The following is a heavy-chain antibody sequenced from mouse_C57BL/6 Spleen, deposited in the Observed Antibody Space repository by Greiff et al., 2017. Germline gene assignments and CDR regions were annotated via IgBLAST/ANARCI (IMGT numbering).Heavy chain of an antibody. Sequence: QVQLQQSGAELVRPGASVTLSCKASGYTFTDYEMHWVKQTPVHGLEWIGAIDPETGGTAYNQKFQGKAILTADKSSSTAYMELRSLTSEDSAVYYCTRGGAWFAYWGQGTLVTVSA. CDR1: GYTFTDYE. CDR2: IDPETGGT. V-gene: IGHV1-15*01. J-gene: IGHJ3*01. CDR3: TRGGAWFAY.